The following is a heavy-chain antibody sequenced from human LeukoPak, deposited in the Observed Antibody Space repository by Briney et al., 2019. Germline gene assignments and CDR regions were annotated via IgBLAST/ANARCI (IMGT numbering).Heavy chain of an antibody. CDR1: GGSFSGYY. J-gene: IGHJ4*02. V-gene: IGHV4-59*01. D-gene: IGHD6-19*01. CDR3: ATVAFIAVGGFDY. Sequence: PSETLSLTCAVYGGSFSGYYWSWIRQPPGKGLEWIGYIYYSGSTNYNPSLKSRVTISVDTSKNQFSLKLSSVTAADTAVYYCATVAFIAVGGFDYWGQGTLVTVSP. CDR2: IYYSGST.